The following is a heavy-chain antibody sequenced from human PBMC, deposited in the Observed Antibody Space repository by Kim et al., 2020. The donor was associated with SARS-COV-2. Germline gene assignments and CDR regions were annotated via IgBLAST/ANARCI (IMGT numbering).Heavy chain of an antibody. D-gene: IGHD5-12*01. J-gene: IGHJ4*02. CDR3: ATKRWLPYYFDY. V-gene: IGHV4-34*01. Sequence: NYHPSLKSRVTLEEDPPQNQFSLKLSSVTAADTAVYYCATKRWLPYYFDYWGQGTLVTVSS.